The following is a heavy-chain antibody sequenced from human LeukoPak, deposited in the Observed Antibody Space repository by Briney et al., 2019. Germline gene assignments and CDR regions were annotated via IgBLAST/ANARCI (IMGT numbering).Heavy chain of an antibody. CDR2: IYTSGST. CDR3: ARVADSSGYYGAFDI. D-gene: IGHD3-22*01. V-gene: IGHV4-4*07. Sequence: SETLSLTCTVSGGSISSYYWSWIRQPAGQGLEWIGRIYTSGSTNYNPSLKSRVTMSVDTSKNQFSLKLSSVTAADTAVYYCARVADSSGYYGAFDIWGQGTMVTVSS. J-gene: IGHJ3*02. CDR1: GGSISSYY.